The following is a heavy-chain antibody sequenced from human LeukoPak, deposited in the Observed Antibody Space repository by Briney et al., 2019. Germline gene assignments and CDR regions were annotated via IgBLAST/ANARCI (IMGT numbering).Heavy chain of an antibody. D-gene: IGHD3-10*02. CDR2: ISGSGGST. CDR3: AELGITMIGGV. J-gene: IGHJ6*04. CDR1: GFTFSSYA. Sequence: GGSLRLSCVASGFTFSSYAMSWVRQAPGKGLEWVSAISGSGGSTYYADSVKGRFTISRDNAKNSLYLQMNSLRAEDTAVYYCAELGITMIGGVWGKGTTVTISS. V-gene: IGHV3-23*01.